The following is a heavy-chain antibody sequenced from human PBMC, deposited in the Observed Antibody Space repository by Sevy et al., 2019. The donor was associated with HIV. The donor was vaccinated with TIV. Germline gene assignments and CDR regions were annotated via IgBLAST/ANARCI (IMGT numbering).Heavy chain of an antibody. V-gene: IGHV5-51*01. D-gene: IGHD2-2*02. CDR2: IYPGDSDA. Sequence: GESLKISCRGSGDIFPTYWIGWVRQKPGKGLEWMGIIYPGDSDAKYSPSFQGQVIISVDKSFSTAYLQWSSLKASDTAIYYCAGLIKDCSGDTCYTRHGFDIWGQGTMVTVSS. CDR1: GDIFPTYW. CDR3: AGLIKDCSGDTCYTRHGFDI. J-gene: IGHJ3*02.